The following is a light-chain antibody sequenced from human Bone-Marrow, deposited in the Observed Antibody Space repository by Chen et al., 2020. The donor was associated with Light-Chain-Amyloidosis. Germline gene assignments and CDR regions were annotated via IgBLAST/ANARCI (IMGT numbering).Light chain of an antibody. Sequence: DIRLTQSPSSLSASVGDRVTITCRASQNIGTYLNWYQQKSGRAPKLLLSGAYNRQSGVPTRFGGTGSETDFTLIITSLQPEDFATDYCQQSRTFRTFGQGTKVEVK. J-gene: IGKJ1*01. CDR3: QQSRTFRT. CDR2: GAY. V-gene: IGKV1-39*01. CDR1: QNIGTY.